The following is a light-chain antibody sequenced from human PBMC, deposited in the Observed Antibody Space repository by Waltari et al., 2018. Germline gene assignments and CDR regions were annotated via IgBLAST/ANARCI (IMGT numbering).Light chain of an antibody. J-gene: IGKJ2*01. Sequence: EIVLTQSPATLSLSPGETATPSCRASQSVGTSLAWYQQKPGQAPRPLIYGASNRATGIPDRFRGSGSGTDFTLTISSLEAEDFAVYYCQQRSNWTPHTFGQGARLEIK. CDR3: QQRSNWTPHT. CDR1: QSVGTS. CDR2: GAS. V-gene: IGKV3-11*01.